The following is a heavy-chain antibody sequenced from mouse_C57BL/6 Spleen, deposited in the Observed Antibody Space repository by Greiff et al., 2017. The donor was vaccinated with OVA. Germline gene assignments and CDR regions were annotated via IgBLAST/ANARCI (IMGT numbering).Heavy chain of an antibody. D-gene: IGHD5-5*01. CDR3: ARDYRYYFDY. Sequence: VQLQQSGAELVKPGASVKLSCTASGFNIKDYYMHWVKQRTEQGLEWIGRIDPEDGEPKYAPKFQGKATITADPSSNTAYLQRSRLTSEDTAVYYCARDYRYYFDYWGQGTTLTVSS. J-gene: IGHJ2*01. V-gene: IGHV14-2*01. CDR2: IDPEDGEP. CDR1: GFNIKDYY.